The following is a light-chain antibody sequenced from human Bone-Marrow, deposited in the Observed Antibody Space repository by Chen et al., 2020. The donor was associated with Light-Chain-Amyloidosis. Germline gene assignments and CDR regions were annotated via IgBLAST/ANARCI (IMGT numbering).Light chain of an antibody. V-gene: IGLV2-14*01. CDR2: EVT. Sequence: QSALPPPASVSGSPGPSNTISCTGTSSDVGGDNHVSWYQQHPDKAPKLMIYEVTNRPSWVPDRFSGSKSDNTASLTISGLQTEDEADYFCSSYTITNTLVFGSGTRVTVL. CDR1: SSDVGGDNH. J-gene: IGLJ1*01. CDR3: SSYTITNTLV.